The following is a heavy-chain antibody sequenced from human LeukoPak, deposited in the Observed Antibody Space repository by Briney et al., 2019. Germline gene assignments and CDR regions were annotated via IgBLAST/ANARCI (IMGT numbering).Heavy chain of an antibody. V-gene: IGHV5-51*01. J-gene: IGHJ4*02. Sequence: GESLKISSKASAYIFTSYWIGWVRHMPAKGLEWMGIIYPGDSDTRYSPSFQGDVSISADKSTSTAYLQCSSLKAPDTAMSYSARLLSAAGTKVFDYWGQGTLVTVSS. CDR3: ARLLSAAGTKVFDY. D-gene: IGHD6-13*01. CDR2: IYPGDSDT. CDR1: AYIFTSYW.